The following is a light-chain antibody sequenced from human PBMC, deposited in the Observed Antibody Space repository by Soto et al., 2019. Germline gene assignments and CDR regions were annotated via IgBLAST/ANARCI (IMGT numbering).Light chain of an antibody. Sequence: QSALTQPAPVYGSPGQSSTISCTGTSSDVGGYNYVSWYQQHPGKAPKLMIYDVSHRPSGVSNRFSGSKSGNTASLTISGLQAEDEADYYCSSYTTRTTRVFGGGTKLTVL. CDR3: SSYTTRTTRV. CDR1: SSDVGGYNY. CDR2: DVS. V-gene: IGLV2-14*01. J-gene: IGLJ2*01.